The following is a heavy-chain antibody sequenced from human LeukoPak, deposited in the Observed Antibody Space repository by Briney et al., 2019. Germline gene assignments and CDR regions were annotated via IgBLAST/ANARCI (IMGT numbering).Heavy chain of an antibody. D-gene: IGHD3-22*01. V-gene: IGHV4-4*07. J-gene: IGHJ4*02. CDR3: ARDIGNYYDYIYHYYYDY. CDR2: IYNTGST. Sequence: ETLSLTCTVSGGSVTSYYWNWIRQPAGKGLEWVGRIYNTGSTWYNPSLKSRVSMSIDTSKNQFSLKLHSVTAADAAVYYCARDIGNYYDYIYHYYYDYWGQGSLVTVSS. CDR1: GGSVTSYY.